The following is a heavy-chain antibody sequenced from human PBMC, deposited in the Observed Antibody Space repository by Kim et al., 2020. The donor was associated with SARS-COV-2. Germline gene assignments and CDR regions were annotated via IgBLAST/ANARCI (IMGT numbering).Heavy chain of an antibody. CDR2: ITPSSGVT. J-gene: IGHJ6*03. V-gene: IGHV1-2*06. CDR3: ARDGRHYDMDV. CDR1: GYTFADFY. Sequence: ASVKVSCKASGYTFADFYMHWVRQAPGQGLEWMGRITPSSGVTNYAQKFQGRVTMTRDTSISTAYLEVSSLRSDDTAIYFCARDGRHYDMDVWGKGTTVTVSS.